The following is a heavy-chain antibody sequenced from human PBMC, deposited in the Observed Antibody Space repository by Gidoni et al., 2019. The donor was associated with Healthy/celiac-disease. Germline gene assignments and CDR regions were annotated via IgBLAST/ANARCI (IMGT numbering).Heavy chain of an antibody. CDR2: ISWNSGSI. Sequence: EVQLVESWGGLVPPGRSLRLSCAASGLTFDDYAMHWVRQAPGKGLEWVSGISWNSGSIGYADSGKGRFTIARDNAKNSLYLKMNSLRAEDTALYYCAKDIGIAVAGSFDYWGQGTLVTVSS. J-gene: IGHJ4*02. V-gene: IGHV3-9*01. CDR1: GLTFDDYA. D-gene: IGHD6-19*01. CDR3: AKDIGIAVAGSFDY.